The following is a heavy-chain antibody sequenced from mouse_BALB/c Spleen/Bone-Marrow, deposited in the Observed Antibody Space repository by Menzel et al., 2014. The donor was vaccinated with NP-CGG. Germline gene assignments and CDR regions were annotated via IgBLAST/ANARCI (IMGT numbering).Heavy chain of an antibody. Sequence: EVQLVESGGGLVKPGGSLKLSCAASRFTFSNYAMSWVRQTPENRLEWVATISSGGSYTYYPDSVKGRFTISRDNAQNTLYLQMSSLRSEDTAMYFCARQENWALDYWGQGTTLTVSS. CDR1: RFTFSNYA. CDR2: ISSGGSYT. CDR3: ARQENWALDY. D-gene: IGHD4-1*01. V-gene: IGHV5-9-3*01. J-gene: IGHJ2*01.